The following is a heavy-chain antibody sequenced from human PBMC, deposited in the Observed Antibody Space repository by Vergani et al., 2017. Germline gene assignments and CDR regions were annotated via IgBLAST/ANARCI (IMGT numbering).Heavy chain of an antibody. Sequence: EVQLVESGGGLVKPGGSLRLSCAASGFTFSSYAMSWVRQAPGKGLGWVSAISGSGGRKYYADYVKGRFTISRDKSKYTLYLQINSLKTEDTAVYYCTNVPVPGDIVVVVAATEFDYWGQGTLVTVSS. CDR1: GFTFSSYA. CDR3: TNVPVPGDIVVVVAATEFDY. J-gene: IGHJ4*02. CDR2: ISGSGGRK. V-gene: IGHV3-23*04. D-gene: IGHD2-15*01.